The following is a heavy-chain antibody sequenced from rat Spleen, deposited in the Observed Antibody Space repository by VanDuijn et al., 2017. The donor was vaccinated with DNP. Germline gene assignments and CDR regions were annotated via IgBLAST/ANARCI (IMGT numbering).Heavy chain of an antibody. D-gene: IGHD4-3*01. V-gene: IGHV5-46*01. CDR2: ISTSGGST. J-gene: IGHJ2*01. CDR1: GFTFSRYP. Sequence: EVQLVESGGGLVQPGGSMKLSCVASGFTFSRYPMAWVRQAPTKGLEWVATISTSGGSTFYRDSVKGRFTISRDNAKSTLYLQIESLRSEDTATYYCAKDMWDNSGFYFDYWGQGVMVTVSS. CDR3: AKDMWDNSGFYFDY.